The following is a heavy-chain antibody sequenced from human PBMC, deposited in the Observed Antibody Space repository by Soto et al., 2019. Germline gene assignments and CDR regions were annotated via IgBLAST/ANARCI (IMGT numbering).Heavy chain of an antibody. Sequence: GETLKISCKGSGYTFTNYWIGWVRQMPGKGPEWMGIIYPGDSDTKYNPSFQGQVTISADKSITTTYLQWSSLKASDTAIYYCAASIFYYGMDVWGQGTTVTVSS. CDR3: AASIFYYGMDV. CDR2: IYPGDSDT. J-gene: IGHJ6*02. V-gene: IGHV5-51*01. CDR1: GYTFTNYW.